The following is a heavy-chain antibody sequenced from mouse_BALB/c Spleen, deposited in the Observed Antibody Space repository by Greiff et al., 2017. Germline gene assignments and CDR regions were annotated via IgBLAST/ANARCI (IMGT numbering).Heavy chain of an antibody. CDR3: ARGYYYGRSYAMDY. CDR2: ISYDGSN. D-gene: IGHD1-1*01. J-gene: IGHJ4*01. Sequence: VQLKESGPGLVKPSQSLSLTCSVTGYSITSGYYWNWLRQFPGNKLEWMGYISYDGSNNYNPSLKNRISITRDTSKNQFFLKLNSVTTEDTATYYCARGYYYGRSYAMDYWGQGTSVTVSS. CDR1: GYSITSGYY. V-gene: IGHV3-6*02.